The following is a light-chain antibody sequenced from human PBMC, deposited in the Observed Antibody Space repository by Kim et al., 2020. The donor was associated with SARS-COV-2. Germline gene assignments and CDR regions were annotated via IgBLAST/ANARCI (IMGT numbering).Light chain of an antibody. CDR2: QVS. CDR3: TSYTTNTQS. J-gene: IGLJ2*01. CDR1: SSDVASYNY. Sequence: QSVLTQPASVSGSPGQSITISCTGTSSDVASYNYVYWYQQHPGKAPKLIIYQVSNRPSGVSHRFSGSKSGNTASLTISGLQAEDEADYYCTSYTTNTQSFGGGTKLTVL. V-gene: IGLV2-14*01.